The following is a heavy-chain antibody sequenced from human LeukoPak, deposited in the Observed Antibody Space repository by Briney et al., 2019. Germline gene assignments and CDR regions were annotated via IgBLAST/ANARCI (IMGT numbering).Heavy chain of an antibody. CDR2: IYYNGRT. D-gene: IGHD6-13*01. J-gene: IGHJ4*02. Sequence: SETLSLTCAVSGGSISSYYWSWIRQSPGRGLEYIGHIYYNGRTDYNPSLKSRVTISVDTSKNQFSLKLSSVTAADTAVYYCARGVYIAAAQYGYWGQGTLVTVSS. V-gene: IGHV4-59*01. CDR3: ARGVYIAAAQYGY. CDR1: GGSISSYY.